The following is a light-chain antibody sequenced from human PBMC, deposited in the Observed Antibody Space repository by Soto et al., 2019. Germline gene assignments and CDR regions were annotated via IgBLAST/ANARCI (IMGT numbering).Light chain of an antibody. J-gene: IGLJ3*02. Sequence: QSVLTQTPSASGTPGQRVTISCPGSTSNIGSNTVNWYQQLPGTAPKLLIHSNNLRPSGVPDRFLGSKSGTSASLAISGLQSEDEADYYCVSWDDSLNGWVFGGGTKVTVL. CDR1: TSNIGSNT. CDR3: VSWDDSLNGWV. V-gene: IGLV1-44*01. CDR2: SNN.